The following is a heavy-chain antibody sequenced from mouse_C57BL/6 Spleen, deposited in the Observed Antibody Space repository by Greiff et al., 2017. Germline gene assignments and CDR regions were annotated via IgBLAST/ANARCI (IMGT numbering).Heavy chain of an antibody. CDR1: GYTFTDYN. Sequence: VQLQQSGPELVKPGASVKIPCKASGYTFTDYNMDWVKQSHGQSLEWIGDINPNNGGTIYNQKFKGKATLTVEKSSSTAYMELRSLTSEDTAVYYCAKEGALFAYWGQGTLVTVSA. V-gene: IGHV1-18*01. J-gene: IGHJ3*01. D-gene: IGHD3-1*01. CDR3: AKEGALFAY. CDR2: INPNNGGT.